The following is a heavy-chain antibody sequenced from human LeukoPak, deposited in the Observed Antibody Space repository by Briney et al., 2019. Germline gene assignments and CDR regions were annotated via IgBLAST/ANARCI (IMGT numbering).Heavy chain of an antibody. J-gene: IGHJ4*02. D-gene: IGHD6-19*01. CDR1: GYTFTSYA. CDR3: ALREYSSGSDY. CDR2: ISAGNGNT. V-gene: IGHV1-3*01. Sequence: ASVKVSCKASGYTFTSYAIHWVRQAPGQRLEWMGWISAGNGNTKYSQNFQGRVTFISNTSATTAFMELSSLRSEDAAVYYCALREYSSGSDYWGQGTLVTVSS.